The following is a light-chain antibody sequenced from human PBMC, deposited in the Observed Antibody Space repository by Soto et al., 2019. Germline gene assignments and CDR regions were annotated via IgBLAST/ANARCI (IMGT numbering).Light chain of an antibody. V-gene: IGLV1-40*01. CDR3: QSYDSSLSAWKV. Sequence: QSVLTQPPSVSGAPGQRVSISCTGTNTNIGAGYDVNWYQLLPGTAPKLLIYANFNRPSGVPDRFSGSKSGASAFLVITGLQAEDEADYYCQSYDSSLSAWKVFGGGTKLTVL. CDR1: NTNIGAGYD. J-gene: IGLJ3*02. CDR2: ANF.